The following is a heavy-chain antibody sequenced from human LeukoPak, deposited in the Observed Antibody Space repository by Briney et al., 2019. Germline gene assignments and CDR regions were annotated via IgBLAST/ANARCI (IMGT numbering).Heavy chain of an antibody. Sequence: GGSLRLSCAASGFTVSSNYMSWVRQAPGKGLEWVSVIYSGGNTYYADSVKGRFTISRDNSNNTLYLQMNSLRAEDTAVYYCAKLWYFDYWGQGTLVTVSS. CDR3: AKLWYFDY. CDR2: IYSGGNT. J-gene: IGHJ4*02. V-gene: IGHV3-53*01. D-gene: IGHD4-23*01. CDR1: GFTVSSNY.